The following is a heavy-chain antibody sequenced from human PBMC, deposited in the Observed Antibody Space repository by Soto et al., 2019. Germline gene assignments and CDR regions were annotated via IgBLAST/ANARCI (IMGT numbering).Heavy chain of an antibody. CDR3: VRHVGETYFDY. V-gene: IGHV3-73*01. Sequence: GGSLRLSCAASGFTFSDSAIQWVRQASGKGLEWVGRIRSKANDYATAYAASVKGRFTISRDDSKNTAYLQMNSLKTEDTAVYYCVRHVGETYFDYWGQGTLVTVSP. J-gene: IGHJ4*02. CDR2: IRSKANDYAT. CDR1: GFTFSDSA. D-gene: IGHD2-21*01.